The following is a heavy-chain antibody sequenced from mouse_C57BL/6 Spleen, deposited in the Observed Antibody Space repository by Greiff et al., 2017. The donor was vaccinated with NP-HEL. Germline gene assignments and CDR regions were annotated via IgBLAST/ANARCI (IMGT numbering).Heavy chain of an antibody. J-gene: IGHJ2*01. CDR2: ISSGGSYT. V-gene: IGHV5-6*01. CDR1: GFTFSSYG. CDR3: ARLSGPDY. Sequence: EVKVVESGGDLVKPGGSLKLSCAASGFTFSSYGMSWVRQTPDKRLEWVATISSGGSYTYYTDSVKGRFTISRDNATNTLYLQVSSLKSEDTAMYYCARLSGPDYWGQGTTLTVSS. D-gene: IGHD3-2*02.